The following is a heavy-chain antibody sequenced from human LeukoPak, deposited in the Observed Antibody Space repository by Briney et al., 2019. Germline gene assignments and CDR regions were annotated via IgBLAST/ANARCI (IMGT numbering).Heavy chain of an antibody. Sequence: GGSLRLSCAASGFTFSRYDMSWVRQAPGKGLEWVSGISGSGDSTSYADSVKGRFSVSRDNSKNTLYLQMNSLRAEDTALYYCARNISSGWYVDYWGPGTLVTVSS. D-gene: IGHD6-19*01. J-gene: IGHJ4*02. CDR2: ISGSGDST. V-gene: IGHV3-23*01. CDR3: ARNISSGWYVDY. CDR1: GFTFSRYD.